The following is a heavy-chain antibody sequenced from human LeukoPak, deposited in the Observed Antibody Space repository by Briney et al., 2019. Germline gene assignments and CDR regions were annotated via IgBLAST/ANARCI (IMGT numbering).Heavy chain of an antibody. J-gene: IGHJ4*02. CDR2: IYYNGST. CDR3: ARDEGPYGPVDY. V-gene: IGHV4-59*01. Sequence: SETLSLTCTVSGGSISSYYWSWIRQPPGKGLEWIGYIYYNGSTNYNPSLKSRVTISVDTSKNQFSLKLSSVTAADTAVYYCARDEGPYGPVDYWGQGTLVTVSS. CDR1: GGSISSYY. D-gene: IGHD4-17*01.